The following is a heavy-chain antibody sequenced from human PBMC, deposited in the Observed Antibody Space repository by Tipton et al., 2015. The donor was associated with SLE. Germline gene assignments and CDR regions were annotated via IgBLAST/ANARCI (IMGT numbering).Heavy chain of an antibody. CDR3: ARVKNNWFDP. Sequence: GSEKYYVDSVKGRFTISRDNANNSLYLQMNSLRAEDTAVYYCARVKNNWFDPWGQGTLVTVSS. CDR2: GSEK. J-gene: IGHJ5*02. V-gene: IGHV3-7*01.